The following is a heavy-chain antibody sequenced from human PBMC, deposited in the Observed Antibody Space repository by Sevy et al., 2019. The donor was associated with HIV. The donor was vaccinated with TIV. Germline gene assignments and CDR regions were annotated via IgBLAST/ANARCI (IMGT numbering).Heavy chain of an antibody. CDR2: ISSNSNDI. Sequence: GGSLRLSCAASGFIFSNYNMKWVRQAPGKGLEWVSSISSNSNDIYYGDSGKGRFTISRDNAKNSLFLQMNSLRAEDTAVYYCARPYGSGSWEAFDVWGQGTMVTVSS. V-gene: IGHV3-21*01. CDR3: ARPYGSGSWEAFDV. CDR1: GFIFSNYN. D-gene: IGHD3-10*01. J-gene: IGHJ3*01.